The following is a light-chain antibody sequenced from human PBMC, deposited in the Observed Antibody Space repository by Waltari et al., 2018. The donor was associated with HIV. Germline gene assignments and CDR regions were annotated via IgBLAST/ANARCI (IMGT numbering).Light chain of an antibody. Sequence: QSALTQPASVSGSPGQSITISCTGTSRDVGNSNYVSWYQQHPGKAPKVMIYEVSKRPSGVSNRFSGSKSGNTASLTISGLQAEDEADYYCSSYTSSSTVVFGGGTKLTVL. J-gene: IGLJ2*01. CDR1: SRDVGNSNY. V-gene: IGLV2-14*01. CDR3: SSYTSSSTVV. CDR2: EVS.